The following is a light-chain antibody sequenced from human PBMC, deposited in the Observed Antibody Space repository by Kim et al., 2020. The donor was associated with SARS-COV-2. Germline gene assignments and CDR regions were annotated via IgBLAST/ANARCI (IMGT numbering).Light chain of an antibody. J-gene: IGKJ1*01. V-gene: IGKV1-6*01. Sequence: AIQMTQSPSSLSASVGDRVTITCRASQGVRNDLGWYQQIPGKAPKLLIYAASTLQSVVPSRFSGNGSGTDFTLTISSLQPEDFATYFCLQDYNYPRTFGQGTKVDIK. CDR1: QGVRND. CDR2: AAS. CDR3: LQDYNYPRT.